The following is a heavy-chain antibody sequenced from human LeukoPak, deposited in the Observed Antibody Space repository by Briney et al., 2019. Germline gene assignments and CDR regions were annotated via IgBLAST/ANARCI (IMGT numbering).Heavy chain of an antibody. Sequence: GGALRLSCAVSGFTFSSRGMQWVRQAPGKGLEWVAFISFDETNQYYADSVKGRFTISRDNSHNTLYLQMNSLRAEDTAVYYCARDSDEFFSNWLLPDYWGQGSLVIVSS. J-gene: IGHJ4*02. CDR3: ARDSDEFFSNWLLPDY. D-gene: IGHD4-23*01. CDR1: GFTFSSRG. CDR2: ISFDETNQ. V-gene: IGHV3-30*03.